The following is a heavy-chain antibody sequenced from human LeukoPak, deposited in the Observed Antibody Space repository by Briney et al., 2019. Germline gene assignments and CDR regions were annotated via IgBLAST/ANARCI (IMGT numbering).Heavy chain of an antibody. CDR3: ARDRRYSSSWYDPFDI. D-gene: IGHD6-13*01. CDR2: ISAYDGHT. V-gene: IGHV1-18*01. CDR1: GYTFTSYG. Sequence: ASVKVSCKASGYTFTSYGISWVRQAPGQGLEWMGWISAYDGHTNYAQKLQGRVTMTTDTSTSTAYMELRSLRSDDTAVYYCARDRRYSSSWYDPFDIWGQGTMVTVSS. J-gene: IGHJ3*02.